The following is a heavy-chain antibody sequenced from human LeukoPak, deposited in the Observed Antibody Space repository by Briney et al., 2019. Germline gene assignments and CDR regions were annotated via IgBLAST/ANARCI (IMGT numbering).Heavy chain of an antibody. D-gene: IGHD4-11*01. V-gene: IGHV1-46*01. Sequence: ASVKVSCKASGYTFTSYYTHWVRQAPGQGLEWMGIINPSGGSTSYAQKFQGRVTMTRDTSTSTVYMELSSLRSEDTAVYYCAREDSNYDYYYYYMDVWGKGTTVTVSS. CDR2: INPSGGST. CDR1: GYTFTSYY. J-gene: IGHJ6*03. CDR3: AREDSNYDYYYYYMDV.